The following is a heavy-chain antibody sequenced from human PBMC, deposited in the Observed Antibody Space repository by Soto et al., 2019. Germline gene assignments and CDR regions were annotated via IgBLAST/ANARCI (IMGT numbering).Heavy chain of an antibody. J-gene: IGHJ6*02. CDR3: ARVTPGNNLYYFSGLDF. CDR2: ISYEGSNT. CDR1: GFSFDAYG. V-gene: IGHV3-30-3*01. Sequence: GGSLRLSCVASGFSFDAYGIHWVRQAPGKGLQWVALISYEGSNTYYADSVRGRFTISRDNSKNTLYLQMNTLRPEDTGVYYCARVTPGNNLYYFSGLDFWGQGTSVTVS. D-gene: IGHD1-1*01.